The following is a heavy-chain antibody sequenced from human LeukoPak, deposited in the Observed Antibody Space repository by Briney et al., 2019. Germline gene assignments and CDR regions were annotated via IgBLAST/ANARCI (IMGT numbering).Heavy chain of an antibody. CDR3: TTFDITRWYYFDD. Sequence: GGSLRLSCAASGFTFSNAWMSWVRLAPGKGLEWVGRIKSKTHGGTTDYAAPLRGRLTISRDDSKNTVYLQVNSLETEDTAVYYCTTFDITRWYYFDDWGQGTLVTVSS. CDR1: GFTFSNAW. V-gene: IGHV3-15*01. J-gene: IGHJ4*02. CDR2: IKSKTHGGTT. D-gene: IGHD2-15*01.